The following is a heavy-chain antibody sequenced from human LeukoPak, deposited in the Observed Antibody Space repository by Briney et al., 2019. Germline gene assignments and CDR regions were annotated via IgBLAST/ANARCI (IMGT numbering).Heavy chain of an antibody. CDR1: GGSVSRYY. CDR2: VYYSGST. Sequence: SETLSLTCTVSGGSVSRYYWTWIRQPPGKGLEWIGYVYYSGSTNYNPSLKSRVTISVDTPQNQFSLKLGSVTAADTAVYYCARDLLGGSYYLGYWGQGTLVTVSS. V-gene: IGHV4-59*02. D-gene: IGHD1-26*01. CDR3: ARDLLGGSYYLGY. J-gene: IGHJ4*02.